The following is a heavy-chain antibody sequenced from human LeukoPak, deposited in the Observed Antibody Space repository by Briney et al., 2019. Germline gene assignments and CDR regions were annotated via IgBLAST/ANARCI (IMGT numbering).Heavy chain of an antibody. V-gene: IGHV4-59*01. D-gene: IGHD2-2*01. CDR2: IYYSGST. CDR1: GGSISSYY. Sequence: SETLSLTCTVSGGSISSYYWSWLRHPPGKGLQWIGYIYYSGSTNYNPSLKSRVTISVDTSKNQFSLKLSSVTAADTAVYYCARDHRPYQLLPKDTNWFDPWGQGTLVTVSS. J-gene: IGHJ5*02. CDR3: ARDHRPYQLLPKDTNWFDP.